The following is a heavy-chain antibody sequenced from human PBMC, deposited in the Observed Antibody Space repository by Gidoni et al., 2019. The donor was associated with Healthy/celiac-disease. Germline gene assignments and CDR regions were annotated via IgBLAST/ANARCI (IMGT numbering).Heavy chain of an antibody. Sequence: EVQLVESGGGLVQPGRSLRLSCAASGFTFDDYAMHWVRPAPGKGLECVSGISWNSGSIGYADTVKGRFTISRDNAKNSLYLQMNSLRAEDTAFYYCAKDLYSNSGMDYWGQGTLVTVSS. CDR3: AKDLYSNSGMDY. D-gene: IGHD4-4*01. J-gene: IGHJ4*02. CDR2: ISWNSGSI. CDR1: GFTFDDYA. V-gene: IGHV3-9*01.